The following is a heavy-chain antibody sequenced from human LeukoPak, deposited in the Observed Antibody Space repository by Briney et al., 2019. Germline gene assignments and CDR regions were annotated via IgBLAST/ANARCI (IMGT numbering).Heavy chain of an antibody. J-gene: IGHJ6*03. CDR1: GGSISSYY. CDR2: IYYSGST. D-gene: IGHD3-3*01. CDR3: ARGGFWNDYTKTYYYYYMDV. V-gene: IGHV4-59*08. Sequence: PSETLSLTCTVSGGSISSYYWSWIRQPPGKGLEWIGYIYYSGSTDYNPSLKSRVTISVDASKNQFSLKLSSVTAADTAVSYCARGGFWNDYTKTYYYYYMDVWGKGTTVTVSS.